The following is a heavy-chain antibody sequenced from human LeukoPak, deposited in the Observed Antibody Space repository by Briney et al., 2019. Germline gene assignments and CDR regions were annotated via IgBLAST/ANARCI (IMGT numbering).Heavy chain of an antibody. D-gene: IGHD3-22*01. CDR3: ARDLMYYDSSDYYDY. Sequence: PSETLSLTCTVSGGSISSYYWSWIRQPPGKGLEWIGHIYYSGSTNYNPSLKSRVTISVDTSKNQFSLKLSSVTAADTAVYYCARDLMYYDSSDYYDYWGQGTLVTVSS. V-gene: IGHV4-59*01. CDR1: GGSISSYY. J-gene: IGHJ4*02. CDR2: IYYSGST.